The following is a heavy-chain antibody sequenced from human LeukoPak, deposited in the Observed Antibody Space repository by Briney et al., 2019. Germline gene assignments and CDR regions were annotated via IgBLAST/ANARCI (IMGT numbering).Heavy chain of an antibody. CDR2: ISSSGSSI. CDR3: ARVGSSSWPHLSDY. D-gene: IGHD6-13*01. V-gene: IGHV3-48*04. J-gene: IGHJ4*02. Sequence: GGSLRLSCAASGFTFSSYSMNWVRQAPGKGLEWVSYISSSGSSIYYEDSVKGRFTISRGNPKNSLYLQMDSLRAEDTAVYYCARVGSSSWPHLSDYWGQGTLVTVSS. CDR1: GFTFSSYS.